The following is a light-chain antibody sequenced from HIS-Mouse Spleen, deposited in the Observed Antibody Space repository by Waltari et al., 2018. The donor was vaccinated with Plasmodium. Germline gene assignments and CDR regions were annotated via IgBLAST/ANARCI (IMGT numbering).Light chain of an antibody. V-gene: IGLV1-51*01. J-gene: IGLJ2*01. CDR2: DNN. Sequence: QSVLTQPPSVSAAPGQKVTISCSGSSSNIGNNYVSWYQQLPGKAPKLLIYDNNKRPSGIPDRCSGSKSGTSATLGITGLQTGDEADYYCGTWDSSLSAGVVFGGGTKLTVL. CDR3: GTWDSSLSAGVV. CDR1: SSNIGNNY.